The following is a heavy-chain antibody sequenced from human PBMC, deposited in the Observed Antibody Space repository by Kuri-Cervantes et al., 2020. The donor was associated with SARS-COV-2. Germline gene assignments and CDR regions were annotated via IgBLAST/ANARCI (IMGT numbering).Heavy chain of an antibody. CDR3: ARDSHCSSTSCYTDGMDV. Sequence: GESLKISCAASGFTFSSYAMHWVRQAPGKGLEWVAVISYDGSNKYYADSVKGRFTIPRDNSKNTLYLQMNSLRAEDTAVYYCARDSHCSSTSCYTDGMDVWGQGTTVTVSS. J-gene: IGHJ6*02. D-gene: IGHD2-2*02. CDR2: ISYDGSNK. CDR1: GFTFSSYA. V-gene: IGHV3-30-3*01.